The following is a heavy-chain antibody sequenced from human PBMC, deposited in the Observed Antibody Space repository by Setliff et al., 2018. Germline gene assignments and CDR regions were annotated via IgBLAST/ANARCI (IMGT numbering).Heavy chain of an antibody. V-gene: IGHV4-34*01. CDR1: DGSFSDYY. J-gene: IGHJ3*02. CDR3: ARRWNFGPYGSGIHDAFDM. Sequence: SETLSLTCAVYDGSFSDYYRSWIRQPPGKGLEWIGEINHSGSTNYKSSLKSRVTISVDTSKNQFSLKLNSVTAADTAVYYCARRWNFGPYGSGIHDAFDMWGQGTMVTVSS. D-gene: IGHD3-10*01. CDR2: INHSGST.